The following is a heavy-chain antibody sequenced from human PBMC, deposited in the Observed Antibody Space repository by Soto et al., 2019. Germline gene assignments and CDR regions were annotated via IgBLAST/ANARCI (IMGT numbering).Heavy chain of an antibody. CDR3: ARDEDDSSGYYYADY. J-gene: IGHJ4*02. CDR2: IIPIFGTA. D-gene: IGHD3-22*01. CDR1: GGTFSSYA. V-gene: IGHV1-69*13. Sequence: GASVKVSCKASGGTFSSYAISWVRQAPGQGLEWMGGIIPIFGTANYAQKFQGRVTITADESTSTAYMELSSLRSEDTAVYYCARDEDDSSGYYYADYWGQGNLVTVSS.